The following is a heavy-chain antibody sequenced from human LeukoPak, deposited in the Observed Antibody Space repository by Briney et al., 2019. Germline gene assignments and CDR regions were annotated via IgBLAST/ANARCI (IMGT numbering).Heavy chain of an antibody. J-gene: IGHJ4*02. CDR2: IYPGDSDS. Sequence: GESLKISCKGSGYTFTNYWIGWVRQMPGKGLEWMGIIYPGDSDSRYNPSFQGQVTISADRSISTVYLQWSSLKASDTAMYYCARVPTSLSNPHYFDHWGQGTLVTVSS. V-gene: IGHV5-51*01. CDR1: GYTFTNYW. CDR3: ARVPTSLSNPHYFDH.